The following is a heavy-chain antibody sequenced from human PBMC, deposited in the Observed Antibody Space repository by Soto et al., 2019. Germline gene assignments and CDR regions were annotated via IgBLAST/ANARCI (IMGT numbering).Heavy chain of an antibody. Sequence: QVQLVESGGGSVKPGGSLRLSCEASGLTFSDFYMSWVRQAPGKGLDWVSYIDPSGTTIVYADSVKGRITVSRDNAKNSLYLQMDSLRGEDTAVYYCVRGHHGLEIWGRGTTVTVSS. CDR3: VRGHHGLEI. CDR2: IDPSGTTI. J-gene: IGHJ6*02. V-gene: IGHV3-11*01. CDR1: GLTFSDFY.